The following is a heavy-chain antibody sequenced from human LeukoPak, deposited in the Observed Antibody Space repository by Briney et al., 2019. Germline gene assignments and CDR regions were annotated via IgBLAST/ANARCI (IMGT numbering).Heavy chain of an antibody. CDR1: SGPISSYY. CDR3: AQFPGRSVYYWGLSTPTHDY. CDR2: IHYSGST. J-gene: IGHJ4*02. D-gene: IGHD3-22*01. Sequence: SETLSLTCTVSSGPISSYYWSWIRQPPGKGLEWIGYIHYSGSTNYNPSLKSRVTISLDTSKNQFSLKLSSVTAADTAVYYCAQFPGRSVYYWGLSTPTHDYWGQGTLVTVSS. V-gene: IGHV4-59*01.